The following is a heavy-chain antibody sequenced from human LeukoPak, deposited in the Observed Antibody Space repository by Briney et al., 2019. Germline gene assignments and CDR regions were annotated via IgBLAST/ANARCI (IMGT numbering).Heavy chain of an antibody. Sequence: PSETLSLTCAVYGGSFSGYYWSWIRQPPGKGLEWIGEINHGGSTNYNPSLKSRVTISVDTSKNQFSLKLSSVTAADTAVYYCAREGDYYGSGDYFDYWGQGTLVTVSS. J-gene: IGHJ4*02. V-gene: IGHV4-34*01. D-gene: IGHD3-10*01. CDR3: AREGDYYGSGDYFDY. CDR1: GGSFSGYY. CDR2: INHGGST.